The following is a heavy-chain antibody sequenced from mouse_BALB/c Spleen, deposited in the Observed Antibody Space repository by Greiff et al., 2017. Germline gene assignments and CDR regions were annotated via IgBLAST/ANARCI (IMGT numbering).Heavy chain of an antibody. J-gene: IGHJ4*01. Sequence: EVQLQESGGGLVQPGGSLKLSCAASGFTFSSYGMSWVRQTPDKRLELVATINSNGGSTYYPDSVKGRFTISRDNAKNTLYLQMSSLKSEDTAMYYCARDRGYGNFYYAMDYWGQGTSVTVSS. CDR1: GFTFSSYG. D-gene: IGHD2-10*02. CDR2: INSNGGST. V-gene: IGHV5-6-3*01. CDR3: ARDRGYGNFYYAMDY.